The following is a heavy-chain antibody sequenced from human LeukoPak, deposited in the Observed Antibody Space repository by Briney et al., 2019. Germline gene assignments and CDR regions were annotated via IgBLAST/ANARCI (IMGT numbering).Heavy chain of an antibody. D-gene: IGHD3-10*01. CDR3: ARANYYGSGKKDLDY. CDR2: MNPNSGNT. V-gene: IGHV1-8*01. J-gene: IGHJ4*02. Sequence: LXWMXXMNPNSGNTGYAQKFQGRVTMTRNTSMSIAYMELNSLRSEDTAVYYCARANYYGSGKKDLDYWGQGTLVPVSS.